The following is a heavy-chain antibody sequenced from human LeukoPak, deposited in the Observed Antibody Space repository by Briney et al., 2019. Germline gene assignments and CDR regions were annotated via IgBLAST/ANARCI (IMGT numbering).Heavy chain of an antibody. V-gene: IGHV4-34*01. CDR3: ARLHCSGGSCYSRFDP. D-gene: IGHD2-15*01. Sequence: SETLSLTCAVYGGSFSGYYWSWIRQPPGKGLEWIGEINHSGSTNYNPSFKSRVTISVDTSKNQFSLKLSSVTAADTAVYYCARLHCSGGSCYSRFDPWGQGTLVTVSS. CDR2: INHSGST. J-gene: IGHJ5*02. CDR1: GGSFSGYY.